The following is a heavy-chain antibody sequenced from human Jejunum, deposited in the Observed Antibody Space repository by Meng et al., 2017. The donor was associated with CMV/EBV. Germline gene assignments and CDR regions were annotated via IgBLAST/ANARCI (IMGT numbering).Heavy chain of an antibody. Sequence: SGDSMSRSHYWGWIRQPPGKGLEWIGSIFYSGSTYYTPSLKRRVTISINTSKNQFSLKLTSVTAADTAVYYCARWGYCGDDCSLSPWSQGTLVTVSS. CDR2: IFYSGST. D-gene: IGHD2-21*01. V-gene: IGHV4-39*07. CDR1: GDSMSRSHY. J-gene: IGHJ5*02. CDR3: ARWGYCGDDCSLSP.